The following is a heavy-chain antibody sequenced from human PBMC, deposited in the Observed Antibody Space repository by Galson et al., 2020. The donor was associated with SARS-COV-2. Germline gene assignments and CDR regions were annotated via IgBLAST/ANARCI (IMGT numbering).Heavy chain of an antibody. Sequence: ASETLSLTCSVSGASISSGDYYWSWVRQPPGKGLEWIGFIYHSGNTYYTPSLKSRVTISVDTSKNQFSLTLSSVTAADTAVYYCARAFIGTAAYFFDNWGQGTRVTVSS. V-gene: IGHV4-30-4*01. J-gene: IGHJ4*02. CDR1: GASISSGDYY. D-gene: IGHD6-13*01. CDR2: IYHSGNT. CDR3: ARAFIGTAAYFFDN.